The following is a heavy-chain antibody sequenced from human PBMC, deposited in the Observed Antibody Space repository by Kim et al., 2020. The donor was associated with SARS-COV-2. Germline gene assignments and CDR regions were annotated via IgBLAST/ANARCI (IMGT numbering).Heavy chain of an antibody. CDR2: IYYSGST. D-gene: IGHD2-15*01. CDR3: ARLPTSGSGAFDI. CDR1: GGSISSYY. Sequence: SETLSLTCTVSGGSISSYYWSWIRQPPGKGLEWIGYIYYSGSTNYNPSLKSRVTISVDTSKNQFSLKLSSVTAADTAVYYCARLPTSGSGAFDIWGQGTMVTVSS. J-gene: IGHJ3*02. V-gene: IGHV4-59*08.